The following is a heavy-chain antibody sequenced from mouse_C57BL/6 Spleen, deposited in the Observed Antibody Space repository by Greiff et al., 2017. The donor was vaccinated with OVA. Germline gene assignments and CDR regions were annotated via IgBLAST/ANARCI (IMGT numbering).Heavy chain of an antibody. D-gene: IGHD2-5*01. CDR3: ARGDSNYVYFDY. CDR2: INPYNGDT. J-gene: IGHJ2*01. V-gene: IGHV1-20*01. Sequence: VQLQQSGPELVKPGDSVKISCKASGYSFTGYFMNWVMQSHGQSLEWIGRINPYNGDTFYNQKFKGKATLTVDKSSSTAHMELRSLTSEDSAVYYCARGDSNYVYFDYWGQGTTLTVSS. CDR1: GYSFTGYF.